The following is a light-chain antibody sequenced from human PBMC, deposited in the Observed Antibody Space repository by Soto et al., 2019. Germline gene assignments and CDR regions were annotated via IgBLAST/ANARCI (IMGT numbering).Light chain of an antibody. CDR1: QGISSW. CDR3: QQYNTYPRT. Sequence: DIQMTQSPSTLPASVGDRVIITCRASQGISSWLAWYQQKPGKAPKLLIYKASSLESGVPSSFSGSGSGTEFTLTIISLQPDDFATYYCQQYNTYPRTFGQGTKVEIK. J-gene: IGKJ1*01. V-gene: IGKV1-5*03. CDR2: KAS.